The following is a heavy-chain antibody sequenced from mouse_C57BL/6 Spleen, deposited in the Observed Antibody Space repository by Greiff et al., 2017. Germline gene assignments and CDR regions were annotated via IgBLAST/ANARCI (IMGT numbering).Heavy chain of an antibody. J-gene: IGHJ3*01. D-gene: IGHD4-1*01. CDR1: GYTFTDYY. V-gene: IGHV1-19*01. Sequence: VQLQQSGPVLVKPGASVKMSCTASGYTFTDYYMNWVQQTPGKSLEWIGGINAYNGGTSYNQKFKGQATFTVDKSSSTAYMELNRRTSEDSAVYDCAREGENWDGEFAYWGQGTLVTVSA. CDR3: AREGENWDGEFAY. CDR2: INAYNGGT.